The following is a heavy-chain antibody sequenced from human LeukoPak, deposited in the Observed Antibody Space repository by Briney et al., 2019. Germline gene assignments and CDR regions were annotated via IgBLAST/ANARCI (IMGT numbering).Heavy chain of an antibody. CDR3: AVFTVTTLGEVFDY. Sequence: GGSLRLSCAASGFTFRNYAMHWVRQAPGKGLEWVAVIFYDGDTKYYADSVKGRFTVSRDNSKNTLYLQMNSLRAEDTAVYYCAVFTVTTLGEVFDYWGQGTLVTVSS. J-gene: IGHJ4*02. V-gene: IGHV3-30*04. D-gene: IGHD4-17*01. CDR1: GFTFRNYA. CDR2: IFYDGDTK.